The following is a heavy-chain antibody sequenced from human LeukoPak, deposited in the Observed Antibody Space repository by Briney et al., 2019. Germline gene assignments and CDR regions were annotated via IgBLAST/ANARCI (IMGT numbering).Heavy chain of an antibody. CDR1: GFTFNDYY. CDR2: INHSGST. CDR3: ARGPGLRYSSGWYSVLV. D-gene: IGHD6-19*01. V-gene: IGHV4-34*01. J-gene: IGHJ4*02. Sequence: LRLSCAASGFTFNDYYMTWIRQPPGKGLEWIGEINHSGSTNYNPSLKSRVTISVDTSKNQFSLKLSSVTAADTAVYYCARGPGLRYSSGWYSVLVWGQGTLVTVSS.